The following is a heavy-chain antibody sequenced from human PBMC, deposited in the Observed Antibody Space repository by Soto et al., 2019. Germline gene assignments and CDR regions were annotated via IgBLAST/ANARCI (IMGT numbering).Heavy chain of an antibody. CDR3: ARGGTGDLDY. D-gene: IGHD7-27*01. CDR2: IYHSGSN. J-gene: IGHJ4*02. CDR1: GASISSDKW. Sequence: QVQLQESGPGLVKPSGTLSLTCAVSGASISSDKWWSWVRQPPGKGLEWIGEIYHSGSNNYIPSLKSRVSISVDTSKNQFSLKLNSVTAADTAVYYCARGGTGDLDYWGQGALVTVSS. V-gene: IGHV4-4*02.